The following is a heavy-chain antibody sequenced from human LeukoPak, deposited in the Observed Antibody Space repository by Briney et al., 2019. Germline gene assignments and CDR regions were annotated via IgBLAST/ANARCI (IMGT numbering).Heavy chain of an antibody. CDR3: VRDYMSGNGVYDCFEF. D-gene: IGHD3-10*01. CDR2: IGSTET. Sequence: GGSLRLSCEASGFPFNTYAMAWVRQLPGKGPEWVASIGSTETFYAGSVGGRFTISSDDSKNTIYLQMDSLRVEDTAIYYCVRDYMSGNGVYDCFEFWGQGTQVTVSS. CDR1: GFPFNTYA. J-gene: IGHJ4*02. V-gene: IGHV3-23*01.